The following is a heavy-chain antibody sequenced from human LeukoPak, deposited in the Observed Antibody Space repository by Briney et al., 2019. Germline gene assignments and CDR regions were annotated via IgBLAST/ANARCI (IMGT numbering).Heavy chain of an antibody. Sequence: GGSLRLSCAASGFTFNSYGMHWVRQAPGKGLEWVAVISYDGSNKYYADFVKGRFTISRDNSKNTQYLQMNSLRAEDTAVYYCAKTGYCSGGSCPGFDFWGQGTLVTVSS. CDR1: GFTFNSYG. V-gene: IGHV3-30*18. CDR3: AKTGYCSGGSCPGFDF. CDR2: ISYDGSNK. D-gene: IGHD2-15*01. J-gene: IGHJ4*02.